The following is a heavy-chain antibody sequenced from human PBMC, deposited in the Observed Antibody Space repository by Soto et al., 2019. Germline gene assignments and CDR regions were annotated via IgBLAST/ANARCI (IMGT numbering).Heavy chain of an antibody. CDR3: ARQESTVTTHYYYYMDV. Sequence: SETLSLTCTVSGGYISSSSYYWGWIRQPPGKGLEWIGYIYYSGSTYYNPSLKSRVTISVDTSKNQFSLKLSSVTAADTAVYYCARQESTVTTHYYYYMDVWGKGTTVTVSS. CDR2: IYYSGST. J-gene: IGHJ6*03. V-gene: IGHV4-31*03. D-gene: IGHD4-17*01. CDR1: GGYISSSSYY.